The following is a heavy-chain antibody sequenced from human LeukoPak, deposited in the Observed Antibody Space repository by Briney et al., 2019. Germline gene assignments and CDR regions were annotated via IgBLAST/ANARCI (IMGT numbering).Heavy chain of an antibody. D-gene: IGHD3-9*01. V-gene: IGHV1-69*13. Sequence: GASVKVSCKASGGTFSSYAISWVRQAPGQGLEWMGGIIPIFGTANYAQKFQGRVTITADESTSTAYMELSSLRSEDTAVYYCARDLSSYDILTGPLPYYFDYWGQGTLVTVSS. J-gene: IGHJ4*02. CDR2: IIPIFGTA. CDR3: ARDLSSYDILTGPLPYYFDY. CDR1: GGTFSSYA.